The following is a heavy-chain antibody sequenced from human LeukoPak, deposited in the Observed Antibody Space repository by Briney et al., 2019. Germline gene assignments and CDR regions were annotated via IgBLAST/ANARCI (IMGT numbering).Heavy chain of an antibody. CDR3: ARTVIAAADGSYYMDV. CDR2: IYYSGST. D-gene: IGHD6-13*01. CDR1: GGSISSYY. Sequence: SETLSLTCTVSGGSISSYYWSWIRQPPGKGLEWIGYIYYSGSTNYNPSLKSRVTISVDTSKNQFSLKLSSVTAADTAVYYCARTVIAAADGSYYMDVWGKGTTVTVSS. J-gene: IGHJ6*03. V-gene: IGHV4-59*01.